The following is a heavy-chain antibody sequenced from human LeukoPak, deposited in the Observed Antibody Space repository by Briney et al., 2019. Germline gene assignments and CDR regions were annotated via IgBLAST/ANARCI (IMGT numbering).Heavy chain of an antibody. J-gene: IGHJ4*02. CDR2: IKEDGTAK. Sequence: PGGSLRLSCAASGFTFSSYWMSWVRQAPGKGLEWVANIKEDGTAKFYVDSVKGRFTISRDNAKNSLYLQMNSLRAEDMAVYYCARDRWGYSYGGDWGQGTPVTVSS. CDR1: GFTFSSYW. V-gene: IGHV3-7*01. CDR3: ARDRWGYSYGGD. D-gene: IGHD5-18*01.